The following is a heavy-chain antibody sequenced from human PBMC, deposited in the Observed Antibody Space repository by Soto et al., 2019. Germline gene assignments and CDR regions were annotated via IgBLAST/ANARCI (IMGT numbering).Heavy chain of an antibody. D-gene: IGHD2-21*01. CDR1: GFTFSSYW. V-gene: IGHV3-7*01. J-gene: IGHJ6*03. CDR2: IKQDGSEK. Sequence: GGSLRLSCAASGFTFSSYWMSWVRQAPGKGLEWVANIKQDGSEKYYVDSVKGRFTISRDNAKNSLYLQMNSLRAEDTAVYYCARDLPVPDLFYYMDVWGKGTTVTVSS. CDR3: ARDLPVPDLFYYMDV.